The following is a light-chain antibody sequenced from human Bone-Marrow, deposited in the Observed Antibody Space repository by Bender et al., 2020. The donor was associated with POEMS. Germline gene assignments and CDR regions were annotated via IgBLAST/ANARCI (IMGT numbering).Light chain of an antibody. V-gene: IGLV1-40*01. CDR1: SSNTGSGYD. J-gene: IGLJ2*01. Sequence: QSVLTQPPSVSGAPGQRVTISCTGSSSNTGSGYDVYWYQQLPGTAPKLLIYGNINRPSGVPDRFSGSKSGTSASLAITGLQAEDEADYYCQSYDSSPNAVFGGGTKLTVL. CDR2: GNI. CDR3: QSYDSSPNAV.